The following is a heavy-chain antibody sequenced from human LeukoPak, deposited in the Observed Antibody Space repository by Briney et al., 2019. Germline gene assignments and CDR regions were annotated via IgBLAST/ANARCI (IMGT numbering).Heavy chain of an antibody. D-gene: IGHD5-12*01. Sequence: PSETLSLTCAVYGGSFSGYYWSWIRQPPGKGLEWIGEINHSGSTNYNPSLKSRVTISVDTSKNQFSLKLSSVTAADTPVYYCARGLDIRGFDYWGQGTLVTVSS. CDR1: GGSFSGYY. V-gene: IGHV4-34*01. CDR3: ARGLDIRGFDY. CDR2: INHSGST. J-gene: IGHJ4*02.